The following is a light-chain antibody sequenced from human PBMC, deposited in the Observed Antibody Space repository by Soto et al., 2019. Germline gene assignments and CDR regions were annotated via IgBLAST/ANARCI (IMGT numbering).Light chain of an antibody. CDR3: QQYGSSGT. V-gene: IGKV3-20*01. Sequence: EIVLTQSPGTLSLSPGERATPSCRASQSVSSSYLAWYQQKPGQAPRLVIFGASSRATGIPDRFSGSGSGTDFTLTISRLEPEDFAVYYCQQYGSSGTFGQGTKVDIK. CDR1: QSVSSSY. J-gene: IGKJ1*01. CDR2: GAS.